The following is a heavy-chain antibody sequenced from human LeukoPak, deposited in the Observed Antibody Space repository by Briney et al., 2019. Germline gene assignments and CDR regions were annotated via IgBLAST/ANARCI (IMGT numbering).Heavy chain of an antibody. J-gene: IGHJ6*02. CDR1: GGTFSSYA. CDR2: IIPIFGIA. V-gene: IGHV1-69*04. Sequence: ASVKVSCKASGGTFSSYAISWVRQAPGQGLEWMGRIIPIFGIANYAQKFQGRVTNTADKSTSTAYMELSSLRSEDTAVYYCARDASLEGESHYGMDVWGQGTTVTVSS. D-gene: IGHD3-16*01. CDR3: ARDASLEGESHYGMDV.